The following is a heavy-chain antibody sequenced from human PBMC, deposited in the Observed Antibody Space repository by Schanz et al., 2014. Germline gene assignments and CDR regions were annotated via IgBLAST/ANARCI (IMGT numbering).Heavy chain of an antibody. V-gene: IGHV3-21*02. J-gene: IGHJ4*02. Sequence: EVLLVESGGGLVKPGGSLRLSCEASGFTFSSYAMSWVRQAPGKGLEWVSSISSSSSYIYYADSVKGRFTISRDNAKNSLYLQMNSLRAEDTAVYYCARPRFDYGEVDYWGQGTLVTVSS. D-gene: IGHD4-17*01. CDR2: ISSSSSYI. CDR3: ARPRFDYGEVDY. CDR1: GFTFSSYA.